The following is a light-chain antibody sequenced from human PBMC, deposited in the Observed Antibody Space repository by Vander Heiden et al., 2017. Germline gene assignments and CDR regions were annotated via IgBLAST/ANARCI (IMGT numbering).Light chain of an antibody. J-gene: IGKJ5*01. Sequence: IQITHSPSSLSASVGDRVTITCQASQDISNYLNWYQQKPGKAPKLLIYDASNLETGVPSRFSGSGSGTDFTFTISSLQPEDIATYYCQQDDNLPLTFGEGTQVEIK. CDR2: DAS. CDR1: QDISNY. CDR3: QQDDNLPLT. V-gene: IGKV1-33*01.